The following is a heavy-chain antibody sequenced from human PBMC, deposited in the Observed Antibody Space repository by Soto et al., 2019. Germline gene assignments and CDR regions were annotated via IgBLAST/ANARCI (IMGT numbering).Heavy chain of an antibody. V-gene: IGHV4-39*01. D-gene: IGHD4-4*01. Sequence: SETLSLTCTVSGGSISSSSYYWGWIRQPPGKGLDCIGSFYYSGSTYYNPSLKSRVTISVDTSNYQFSLKLSSVTAADTALYYCARHTTTDYYYYYGMDVWGQGTTVTVSS. CDR1: GGSISSSSYY. J-gene: IGHJ6*02. CDR2: FYYSGST. CDR3: ARHTTTDYYYYYGMDV.